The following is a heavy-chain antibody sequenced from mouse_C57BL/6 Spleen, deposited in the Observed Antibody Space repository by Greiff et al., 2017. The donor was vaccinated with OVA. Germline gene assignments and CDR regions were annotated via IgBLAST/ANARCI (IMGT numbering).Heavy chain of an antibody. D-gene: IGHD4-1*01. V-gene: IGHV1-64*01. CDR3: ARWLGLDY. Sequence: QVQLQQPGAELVKPGASVKLSCKASGYTFTSYWMHWVKQRPGHGLEWIGMIQPNSGSTNYTEKFKSKPTLTVDKSSSTAYMQLSVLTSEYSAVYYCARWLGLDYWGQGTTLTVSS. CDR2: IQPNSGST. J-gene: IGHJ2*01. CDR1: GYTFTSYW.